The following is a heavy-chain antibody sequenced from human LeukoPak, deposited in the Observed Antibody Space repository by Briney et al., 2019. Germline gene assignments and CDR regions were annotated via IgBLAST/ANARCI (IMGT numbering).Heavy chain of an antibody. CDR1: GGSISSGSYY. J-gene: IGHJ4*02. CDR3: ARLTRGYDFDY. D-gene: IGHD3-22*01. CDR2: IYTSGST. V-gene: IGHV4-61*02. Sequence: SETLSLTCTVSGGSISSGSYYWSWIRQPAGKGLEWIGRIYTSGSTNYNPSLKSRVTISVDTSKNQFSLKLSSVTAADTAVYYCARLTRGYDFDYWGRGTLVTVSS.